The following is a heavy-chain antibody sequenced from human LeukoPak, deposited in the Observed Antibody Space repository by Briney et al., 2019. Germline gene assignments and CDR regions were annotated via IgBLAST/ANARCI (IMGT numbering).Heavy chain of an antibody. J-gene: IGHJ4*02. V-gene: IGHV3-49*03. CDR1: GFTFGDYA. CDR2: IRSKAYGGTT. CDR3: TRHRLPLQEKAAGD. Sequence: PGGSLRLSCTASGFTFGDYAMSWFRQVPGKGLEWVGFIRSKAYGGTTEYAASVKGRFTISRDDSKSIAYLQMNSLKTEDTAVYYCTRHRLPLQEKAAGDWGQGTLVTVSS. D-gene: IGHD6-13*01.